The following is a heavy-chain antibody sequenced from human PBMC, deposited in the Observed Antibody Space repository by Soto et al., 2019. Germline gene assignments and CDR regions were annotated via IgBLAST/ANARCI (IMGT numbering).Heavy chain of an antibody. J-gene: IGHJ4*02. V-gene: IGHV3-30-3*01. CDR1: GFTFSSYA. Sequence: GGSLRLSCAASGFTFSSYAMHWVRQAPGKGLEWVAVISYDGSNKYYADSVKGRFTISRDNSKNTLYLQMNSLRAEDTAVYYCARGEVVVVAAAYFDYWGQGTQVTVSS. CDR3: ARGEVVVVAAAYFDY. CDR2: ISYDGSNK. D-gene: IGHD2-15*01.